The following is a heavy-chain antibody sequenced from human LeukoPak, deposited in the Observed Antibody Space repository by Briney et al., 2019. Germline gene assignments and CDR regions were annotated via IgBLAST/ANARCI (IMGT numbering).Heavy chain of an antibody. CDR3: ARDGRGAVAGFDY. J-gene: IGHJ4*02. CDR2: ISGSGGST. V-gene: IGHV3-23*01. CDR1: GFTFSSYA. Sequence: GGSLRLSCAASGFTFSSYAMNWVRQAPGKGLEWVSAISGSGGSTYYADSVKGRFTISRDNSKNTLYLQMNSLRAEDTAVYYCARDGRGAVAGFDYWGQGTLVTVSS. D-gene: IGHD6-19*01.